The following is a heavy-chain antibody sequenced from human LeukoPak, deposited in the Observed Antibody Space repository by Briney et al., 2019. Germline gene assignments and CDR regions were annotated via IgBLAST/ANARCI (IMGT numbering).Heavy chain of an antibody. CDR2: IYYSGST. D-gene: IGHD3-10*01. V-gene: IGHV4-31*03. Sequence: SQTLSLTCTVSGGSISSGGYYWSWIRQHPGKGLEWIGYIYYSGSTYYNPSLKSRVTISVDASKNQFSLKLSSVTAADTAVYYCARDQFDYMGVWGKGTTVTVSS. J-gene: IGHJ6*03. CDR3: ARDQFDYMGV. CDR1: GGSISSGGYY.